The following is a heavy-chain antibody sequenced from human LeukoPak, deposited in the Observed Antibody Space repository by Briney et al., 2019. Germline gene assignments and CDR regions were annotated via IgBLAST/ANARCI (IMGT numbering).Heavy chain of an antibody. V-gene: IGHV4-38-2*02. CDR1: GYSISSGYY. D-gene: IGHD2-2*01. CDR3: ARVGVPAAMFNYYYYYMDV. CDR2: IYHSGST. J-gene: IGHJ6*03. Sequence: SETLSLTCTVSGYSISSGYYWGWIRQPPGKGLEWIGSIYHSGSTYYNPSLKSRVTISVDTSKNQFSLKLSSVTAADTAVYYCARVGVPAAMFNYYYYYMDVWGKGTTVTVSS.